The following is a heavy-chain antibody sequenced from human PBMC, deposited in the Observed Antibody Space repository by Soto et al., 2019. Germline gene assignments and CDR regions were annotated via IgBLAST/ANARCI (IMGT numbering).Heavy chain of an antibody. CDR2: ISSSSSTI. J-gene: IGHJ6*02. V-gene: IGHV3-48*03. CDR1: GFAFGFYE. Sequence: EVQLLESGGGLVQPGGSLRLSCAASGFAFGFYEMTWVRQAPGKGLEWVSYISSSSSTIYYADSVKGRFTISRDNAKNSLYLQMNSLRDEDTAVYYCARDQGITDYYYYGMDVWGQGTTVTVSS. CDR3: ARDQGITDYYYYGMDV.